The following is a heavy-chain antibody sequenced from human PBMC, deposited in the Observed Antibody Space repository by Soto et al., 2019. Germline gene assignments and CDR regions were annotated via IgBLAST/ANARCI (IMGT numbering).Heavy chain of an antibody. V-gene: IGHV1-18*01. D-gene: IGHD6-19*01. Sequence: QLVQSGAEVKKPGSSVKVSCKAFGYTFISYGIGWVRQAPGQGLEWMGWIATHNDNTNYSQQFQGRITFTTDTTTSTAYMELRSLTSDDTAIYYCARVYSSGLKGLGYWGQGTLVNVSS. CDR3: ARVYSSGLKGLGY. CDR1: GYTFISYG. CDR2: IATHNDNT. J-gene: IGHJ4*02.